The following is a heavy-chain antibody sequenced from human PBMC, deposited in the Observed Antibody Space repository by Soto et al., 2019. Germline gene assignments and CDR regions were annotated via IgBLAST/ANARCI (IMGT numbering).Heavy chain of an antibody. V-gene: IGHV2-5*02. D-gene: IGHD3-22*01. Sequence: QITLKESGPTLVKPTQPLTLTCTFSGFSLSTSGVGVGWIRQPPGKALEWLALIYWDDDKRYSPSLKSRLTTTKDTSKNQWVLTTTNMDPVDTATYYCAHRPADSSGYLRFDYWGQGTLVTVSS. CDR1: GFSLSTSGVG. CDR3: AHRPADSSGYLRFDY. CDR2: IYWDDDK. J-gene: IGHJ4*02.